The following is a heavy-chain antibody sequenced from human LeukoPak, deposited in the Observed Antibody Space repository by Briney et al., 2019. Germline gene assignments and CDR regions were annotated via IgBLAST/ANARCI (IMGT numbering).Heavy chain of an antibody. D-gene: IGHD1-26*01. CDR1: GYTFTGYY. CDR2: INTGNGNT. V-gene: IGHV1-3*04. J-gene: IGHJ4*02. Sequence: ASVKVSCKASGYTFTGYYMHWVRQAPGQRLEWMGWINTGNGNTKYSQTFQGKFTITRDTSASTAYMELSSLRTEDTAVYYCARDMGSGSLHYWGQGTLVTVSS. CDR3: ARDMGSGSLHY.